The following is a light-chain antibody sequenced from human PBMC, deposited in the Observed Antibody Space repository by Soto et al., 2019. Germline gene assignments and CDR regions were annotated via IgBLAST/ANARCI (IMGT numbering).Light chain of an antibody. CDR1: QSVGTF. V-gene: IGKV3-11*01. J-gene: IGKJ1*01. CDR3: QQCYNWPQWT. CDR2: DAS. Sequence: EIVLTQSQATLSLSPGERATLSCRASQSVGTFFAWYQQKPGQAPRLLIYDASNRATGIPARFSGSGSGTDFTLTISSLEPEDFAVYYCQQCYNWPQWTFGQGTKVDIK.